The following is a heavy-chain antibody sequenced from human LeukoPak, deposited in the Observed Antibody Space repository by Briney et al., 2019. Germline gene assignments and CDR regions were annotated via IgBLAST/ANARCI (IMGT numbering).Heavy chain of an antibody. J-gene: IGHJ3*02. D-gene: IGHD3-10*01. CDR3: ASVITMVRGVIITTDIHDAFDI. Sequence: GGSLRLSCAVSGFTFSVSSMNWVRQAPGGGLEWVSSISSSSSYIYYADSVKGRFTISRDNSKNTLYLQMNSLRAEDTAVYYCASVITMVRGVIITTDIHDAFDIWGQGTMVTVSS. CDR1: GFTFSVSS. CDR2: ISSSSSYI. V-gene: IGHV3-21*01.